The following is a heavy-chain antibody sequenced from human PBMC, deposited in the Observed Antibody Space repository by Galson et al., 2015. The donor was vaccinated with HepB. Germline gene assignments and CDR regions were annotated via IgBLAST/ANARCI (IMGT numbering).Heavy chain of an antibody. D-gene: IGHD2-2*01. V-gene: IGHV3-30*04. CDR1: GFTFSSYA. J-gene: IGHJ4*02. CDR3: ARPLDIVVVPAAAEPGAPWDY. CDR2: ISYDGSNK. Sequence: SLRLSCAASGFTFSSYAMHWVRQAPGKGLEWVAVISYDGSNKYYADSVKGRFTISRDNSKNTLYLQMNSLRAEDTAVYYCARPLDIVVVPAAAEPGAPWDYWGQGTLVTVSS.